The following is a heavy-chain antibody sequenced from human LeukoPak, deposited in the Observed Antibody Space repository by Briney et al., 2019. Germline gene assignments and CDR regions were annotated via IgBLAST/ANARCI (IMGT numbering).Heavy chain of an antibody. J-gene: IGHJ3*02. D-gene: IGHD3-10*01. CDR2: ISGSGGST. CDR1: RFTFSSYA. Sequence: GGSLRLSCAASRFTFSSYAMSWVRQAPGKGLEWVSAISGSGGSTYYADSVKGRFTISRDNSKNTLYLQMNSLRAEDTAVYYCAKDPPFSFGNPGAFDIWGQGTMVTVSS. V-gene: IGHV3-23*01. CDR3: AKDPPFSFGNPGAFDI.